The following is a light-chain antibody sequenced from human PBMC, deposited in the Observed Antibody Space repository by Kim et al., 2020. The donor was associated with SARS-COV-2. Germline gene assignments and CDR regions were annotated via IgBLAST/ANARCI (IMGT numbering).Light chain of an antibody. CDR2: QDN. J-gene: IGLJ1*01. V-gene: IGLV3-1*01. Sequence: SYELTQPPSVSVSPGQTASITCSGDKLGDKHACWYQQKPGQSPVLVIYQDNKRPSGIPERFSGSNSGNTATLTISGTQAMVEADYYCQAWDTSTTYVFGT. CDR3: QAWDTSTTYV. CDR1: KLGDKH.